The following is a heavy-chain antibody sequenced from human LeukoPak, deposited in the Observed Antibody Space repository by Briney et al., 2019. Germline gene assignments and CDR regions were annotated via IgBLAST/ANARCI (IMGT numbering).Heavy chain of an antibody. CDR3: AREVCSGGSCYFNWFDP. D-gene: IGHD2-15*01. Sequence: SETLSLTCTVSGGSVGSGSYYWSWIRQPPGKGLEWIGYIYYSGSTNYNPSLKSRVTISVDTSKNQFSLKLSSVTAADTAVYYCAREVCSGGSCYFNWFDPWGQGTLVTVSS. CDR1: GGSVGSGSYY. V-gene: IGHV4-61*01. J-gene: IGHJ5*02. CDR2: IYYSGST.